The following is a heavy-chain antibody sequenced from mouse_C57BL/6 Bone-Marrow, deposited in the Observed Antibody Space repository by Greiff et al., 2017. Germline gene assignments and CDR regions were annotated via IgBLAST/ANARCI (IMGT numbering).Heavy chain of an antibody. CDR1: GYTFTSYW. CDR3: AREGVYYGGGYWYFDV. Sequence: QVQLQQPGAELVMPGASVKLSCKASGYTFTSYWMHWVKQRPGQGLEWIGGIDPSDSYTKYNQKFKGKSTLTVDKSSSTAYMQLSSLTSEDSAVYYCAREGVYYGGGYWYFDVWGTGTTVTVSS. CDR2: IDPSDSYT. D-gene: IGHD1-1*02. J-gene: IGHJ1*03. V-gene: IGHV1-69*01.